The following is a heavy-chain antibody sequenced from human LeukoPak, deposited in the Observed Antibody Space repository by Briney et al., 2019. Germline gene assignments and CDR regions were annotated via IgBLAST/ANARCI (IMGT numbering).Heavy chain of an antibody. D-gene: IGHD3-22*01. CDR3: ARDSSGSLDY. CDR2: IRYDGSNT. J-gene: IGHJ4*02. V-gene: IGHV3-33*07. Sequence: GTSLRLSCAASGFTFTRYGMYWVRQAPGKGLEWVALIRYDGSNTFYVDSVKGRFTISRDNSKNTLYLQMNSLRAEDTAVYYCARDSSGSLDYWGQGTLVTVSS. CDR1: GFTFTRYG.